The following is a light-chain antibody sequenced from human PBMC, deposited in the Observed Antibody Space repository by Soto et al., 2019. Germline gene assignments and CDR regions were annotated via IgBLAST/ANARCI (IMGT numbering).Light chain of an antibody. CDR1: SSNVGAYND. CDR3: SSDAGSYILL. V-gene: IGLV2-11*01. Sequence: QSALTQPPSVSGSPGQSVTISCTGTSSNVGAYNDVYWFQQHPGKAPKLMIFDVSKRPSGVPDRFSGSKSGNTASLTISGLEAEDAAYYCCSSDAGSYILLFGGGTQLTVL. J-gene: IGLJ2*01. CDR2: DVS.